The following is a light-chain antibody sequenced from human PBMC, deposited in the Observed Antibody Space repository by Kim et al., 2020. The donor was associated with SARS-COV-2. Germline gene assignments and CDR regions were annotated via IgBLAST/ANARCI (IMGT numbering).Light chain of an antibody. CDR2: GAS. CDR1: QSIANAY. Sequence: EVVLTQSPATLSLSPGERATLSCRASQSIANAYIAWFQQKPGQAPRLLIYGASTGATGTSDRFSGSGSGTDFTLTISRLEPEDSAVYYCQQYAGSRWTFGQGTKVDIK. CDR3: QQYAGSRWT. V-gene: IGKV3-20*01. J-gene: IGKJ1*01.